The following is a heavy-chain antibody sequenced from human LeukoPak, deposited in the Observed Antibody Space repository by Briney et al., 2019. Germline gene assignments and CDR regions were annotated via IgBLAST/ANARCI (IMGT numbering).Heavy chain of an antibody. CDR3: ARGVYDGIVVVPAAIAVFGAFDI. CDR1: GGSISSYY. J-gene: IGHJ3*02. CDR2: IYYSGST. Sequence: SETLSLTCTVPGGSISSYYWSWIRQPPGKGLEWIGYIYYSGSTNYNPSLKSRVTISVDTSKNQFSLKLSSVTAADTAVYYCARGVYDGIVVVPAAIAVFGAFDIWGQGTMVTVSS. V-gene: IGHV4-59*01. D-gene: IGHD2-2*01.